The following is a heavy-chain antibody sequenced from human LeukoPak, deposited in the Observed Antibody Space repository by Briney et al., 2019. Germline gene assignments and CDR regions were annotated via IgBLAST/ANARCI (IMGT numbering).Heavy chain of an antibody. J-gene: IGHJ4*02. CDR2: MNPNSGNT. D-gene: IGHD6-13*01. CDR1: GYAFTTYD. Sequence: EASVKVSCKASGYAFTTYDINWVRQATGRGPEWMGWMNPNSGNTGYTQNFQGRVTMTSNTSIGTAYMELSSLRSEDTAVYYCARGLRREQQLLRAFDYWGQGTPVTVSS. CDR3: ARGLRREQQLLRAFDY. V-gene: IGHV1-8*01.